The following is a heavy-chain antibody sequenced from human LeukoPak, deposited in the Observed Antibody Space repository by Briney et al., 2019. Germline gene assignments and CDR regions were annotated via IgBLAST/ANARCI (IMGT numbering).Heavy chain of an antibody. CDR2: IKSKTDGGTT. J-gene: IGHJ4*02. CDR3: TTFDILYIAAAGMDY. D-gene: IGHD6-13*01. Sequence: GGSLRLSCAAYGFTFSNAWMSWVRQAPGKVREWVGRIKSKTDGGTTDYAAPVKGRFTISRDDSKNTLYLQMNSLKTEDTAVYYCTTFDILYIAAAGMDYWGQGTLVTVSS. CDR1: GFTFSNAW. V-gene: IGHV3-15*01.